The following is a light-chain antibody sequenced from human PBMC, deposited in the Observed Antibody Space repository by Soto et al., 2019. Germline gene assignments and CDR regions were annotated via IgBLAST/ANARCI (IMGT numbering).Light chain of an antibody. CDR2: ATY. Sequence: DIQMTQSPSSLSASEGDRVTITCRASQTISNFLSWYQQKPGQAPKLQLYATYRLHRAIPSRFSAGGSGADFTLNSTRLQPEDFATYFCQQSFSTPRTFGQGTKVDIK. V-gene: IGKV1-39*01. CDR1: QTISNF. CDR3: QQSFSTPRT. J-gene: IGKJ1*01.